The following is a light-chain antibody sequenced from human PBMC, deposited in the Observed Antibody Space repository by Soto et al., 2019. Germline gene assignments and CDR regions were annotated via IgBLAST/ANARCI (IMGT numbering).Light chain of an antibody. Sequence: QPVLTQPPSVSGAPGQRVTISCTGGSSNIASGYDVHWYQQLPGTAPKLLIYANINRPSGVPDRFSGSKSGTSASLAITGLQAEDEADYYCQSYDSSLSGRVFGTGTKVTVL. J-gene: IGLJ1*01. CDR3: QSYDSSLSGRV. CDR2: ANI. V-gene: IGLV1-40*01. CDR1: SSNIASGYD.